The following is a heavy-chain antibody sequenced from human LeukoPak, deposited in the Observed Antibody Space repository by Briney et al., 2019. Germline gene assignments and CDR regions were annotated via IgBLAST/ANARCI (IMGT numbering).Heavy chain of an antibody. D-gene: IGHD1/OR15-1a*01. V-gene: IGHV4-59*01. CDR2: IYYSGST. CDR3: ARGTTRGHNWFDP. Sequence: PSETLSLTCTVSGGSISNYYWSWIRQPPGKGLEWIGYIYYSGSTNYNPSLKSRVTISVDTSKNQFSLKLSSVTAADTAVYYCARGTTRGHNWFDPWGQGTLLTVSS. J-gene: IGHJ5*02. CDR1: GGSISNYY.